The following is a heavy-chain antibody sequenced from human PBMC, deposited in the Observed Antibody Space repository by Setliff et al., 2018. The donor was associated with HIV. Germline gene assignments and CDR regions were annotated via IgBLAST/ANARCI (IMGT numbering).Heavy chain of an antibody. V-gene: IGHV1-46*01. J-gene: IGHJ3*02. CDR2: IDPNVGAT. D-gene: IGHD2-2*01. Sequence: ASVKVSCKAFGYSFTSYFLHWVRQAPGQGLEWLGIIDPNVGATNNAQKLQGRLTVTTDTSTSTLYMELSNLRSDDTAVYYCARAGGGATDQAFDIWGQGTMVTVSS. CDR1: GYSFTSYF. CDR3: ARAGGGATDQAFDI.